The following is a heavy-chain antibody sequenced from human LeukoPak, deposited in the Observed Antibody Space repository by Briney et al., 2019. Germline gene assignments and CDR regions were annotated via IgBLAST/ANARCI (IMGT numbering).Heavy chain of an antibody. V-gene: IGHV1-2*02. Sequence: ASVTVSCKASGYTFTGYYMHWVRQAPGQGLEWMGWINPNSGGTNYAQKFQGRVTMTRDTSISTAYMELSRLRSDDTAVYYCARGPEYNWNSAFDYWGQGTLVTVSS. CDR3: ARGPEYNWNSAFDY. CDR1: GYTFTGYY. CDR2: INPNSGGT. D-gene: IGHD1-7*01. J-gene: IGHJ4*02.